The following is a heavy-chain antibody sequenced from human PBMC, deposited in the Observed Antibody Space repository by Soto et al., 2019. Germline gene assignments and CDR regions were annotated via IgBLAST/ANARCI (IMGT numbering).Heavy chain of an antibody. J-gene: IGHJ6*02. V-gene: IGHV1-2*04. CDR3: ARSGSLVAAAETEYYYGMDV. CDR2: INPNSGGT. D-gene: IGHD6-13*01. CDR1: GYTFTGYY. Sequence: GASVKVSCKASGYTFTGYYMHWVRQAPGQGLEWMGWINPNSGGTNYAQKFQGWVTMTRDTSISTAYMELSRLRSDDTAVYYCARSGSLVAAAETEYYYGMDVWGQGTKVTVSS.